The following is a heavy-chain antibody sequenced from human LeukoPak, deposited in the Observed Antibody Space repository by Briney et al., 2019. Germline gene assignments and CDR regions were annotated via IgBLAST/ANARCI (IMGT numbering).Heavy chain of an antibody. V-gene: IGHV3-23*01. CDR1: GFTFSNFA. CDR2: ITGYGAT. D-gene: IGHD6-13*01. Sequence: GGSLRLSCAASGFTFSNFAMMWVRQAPGTGLQWVSTITGYGATFYSDSVRGRFTIFRDTSMNTLFLQMNSLGAEDTAVYYCAKGAAAGKVDWFDPWGQGTLGTVSS. J-gene: IGHJ5*02. CDR3: AKGAAAGKVDWFDP.